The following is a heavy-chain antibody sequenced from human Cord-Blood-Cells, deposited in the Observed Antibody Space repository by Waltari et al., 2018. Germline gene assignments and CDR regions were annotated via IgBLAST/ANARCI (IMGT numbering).Heavy chain of an antibody. V-gene: IGHV5-51*01. D-gene: IGHD3-10*01. CDR1: GYSFTSYW. Sequence: EVQLVQSGAEVKKPGEALKISCKGSGYSFTSYWIGWVRQMPGKGLEWMGIIYPGDSDTRYSPSFQGQVTISADKSISTAYPQWSSLKASDTAMYYCARGPDGSGSYYYFDYWGQGTLVTVSS. J-gene: IGHJ4*02. CDR2: IYPGDSDT. CDR3: ARGPDGSGSYYYFDY.